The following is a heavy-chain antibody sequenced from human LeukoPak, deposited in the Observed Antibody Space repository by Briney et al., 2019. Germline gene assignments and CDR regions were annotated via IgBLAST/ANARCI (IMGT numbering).Heavy chain of an antibody. Sequence: ASETLSLTCTVSGGSISSYYWSWIRQPPGKGLEWIGYIYYSGSTNYNPSLKSRVTISVDTSKNQFSLKLSSVTAADTAVYYCARAGYSSSFVLHYWGQGTLVTVSS. V-gene: IGHV4-59*01. CDR3: ARAGYSSSFVLHY. J-gene: IGHJ4*02. D-gene: IGHD6-13*01. CDR1: GGSISSYY. CDR2: IYYSGST.